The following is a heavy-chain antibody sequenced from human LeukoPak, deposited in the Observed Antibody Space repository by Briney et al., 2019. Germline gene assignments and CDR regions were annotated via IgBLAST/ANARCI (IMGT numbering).Heavy chain of an antibody. Sequence: GGSLRLSCAASGFTFSSYSMTWVRQAPGKGLEWVSRISGSGSSTDYADSVKGRFTISRANSKNTLFLQMNSLRAEDTAIYYSAKSLPYYYYGMDVWGQGTKVTVSS. CDR1: GFTFSSYS. CDR3: AKSLPYYYYGMDV. J-gene: IGHJ6*02. CDR2: ISGSGSST. V-gene: IGHV3-23*01.